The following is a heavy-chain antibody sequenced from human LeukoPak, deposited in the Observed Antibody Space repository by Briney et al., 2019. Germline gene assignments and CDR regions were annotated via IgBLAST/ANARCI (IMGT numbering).Heavy chain of an antibody. Sequence: ASVKVSCKASGGTFSSYAISWVRQAPGQGLEWMGGIIPIFGTANYAQKFQGRVTITADESTSTAHMELSSLRSEDTAVYYCASSYYYGSGSPLDYWGQGTLVTVSS. CDR2: IIPIFGTA. CDR1: GGTFSSYA. J-gene: IGHJ4*02. V-gene: IGHV1-69*13. CDR3: ASSYYYGSGSPLDY. D-gene: IGHD3-10*01.